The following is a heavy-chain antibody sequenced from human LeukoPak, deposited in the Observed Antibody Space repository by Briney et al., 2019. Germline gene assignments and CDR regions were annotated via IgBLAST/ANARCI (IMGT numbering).Heavy chain of an antibody. CDR3: ARVPTTVTTLGRSPLNWFDP. D-gene: IGHD4-17*01. J-gene: IGHJ5*02. V-gene: IGHV4-31*03. CDR2: IYYSGST. CDR1: GGSISSGGYY. Sequence: PSQTLSLTCTVSGGSISSGGYYWSWIRQRPGKGLEWIGYIYYSGSTYYNPSLKSRVTISVDTSKNQFSLKLSSVTAADTAVYYCARVPTTVTTLGRSPLNWFDPWGQGTLVTVSS.